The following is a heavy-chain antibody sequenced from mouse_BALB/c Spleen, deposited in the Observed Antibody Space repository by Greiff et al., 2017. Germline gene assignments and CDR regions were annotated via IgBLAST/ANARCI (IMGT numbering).Heavy chain of an antibody. V-gene: IGHV2-6-7*01. CDR2: IWGDGST. Sequence: QVQLKQSGPGLVAPSQSLSITCTVSGFSLTGYGVNWVRQPPGKGLEWLGMIWGDGSTDYNSALKSRLSISKDNSKGQVFLKMNSLQTDDTARYYCARDIGYDPAWFAYWGQGTLVTVSA. CDR1: GFSLTGYG. J-gene: IGHJ3*01. D-gene: IGHD2-2*01. CDR3: ARDIGYDPAWFAY.